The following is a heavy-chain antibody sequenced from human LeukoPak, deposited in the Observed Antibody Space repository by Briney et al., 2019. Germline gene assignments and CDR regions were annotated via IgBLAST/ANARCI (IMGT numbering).Heavy chain of an antibody. J-gene: IGHJ5*02. D-gene: IGHD3-22*01. CDR2: INHSGST. Sequence: PSETLSLTCAVYGGSFSGYYWSWIRQPPGKELEWIGEINHSGSTNYNPSLKSRVTISVDTSKNQFSLKLSSVTAADTAVYYCARGTILEYYYDSSGYYSRWFDPWGQGTLVTVSS. CDR1: GGSFSGYY. V-gene: IGHV4-34*01. CDR3: ARGTILEYYYDSSGYYSRWFDP.